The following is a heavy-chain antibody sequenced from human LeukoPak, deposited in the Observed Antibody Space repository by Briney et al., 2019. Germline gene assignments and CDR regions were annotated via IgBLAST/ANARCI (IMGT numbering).Heavy chain of an antibody. CDR2: ISGSGGST. CDR1: GFTFSSYA. D-gene: IGHD2-2*01. Sequence: GGSLRLSCAASGFTFSSYAMSWVRQAPGKGLEWVSAISGSGGSTYYADSVKGRFTISRDNSKNTLYLQMNSLRAEDTAVYYCAKAQDIVVVPGWVFDYWGQGTLVTASS. CDR3: AKAQDIVVVPGWVFDY. J-gene: IGHJ4*02. V-gene: IGHV3-23*01.